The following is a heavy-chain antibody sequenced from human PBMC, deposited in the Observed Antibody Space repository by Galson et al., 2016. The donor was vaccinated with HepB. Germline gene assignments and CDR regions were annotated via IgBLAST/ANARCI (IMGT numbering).Heavy chain of an antibody. D-gene: IGHD1-7*01. CDR2: ISDNGGST. J-gene: IGHJ3*01. Sequence: SLRLSCAASGFTFSRYTIHWFRQDSGKRPEFASAISDNGGSTFYADSLKGRFTISRDNSRNTVYLQMNNLRPEDTAVYYCVKDNWNYDSVWGQGTMVTVSS. CDR1: GFTFSRYT. CDR3: VKDNWNYDSV. V-gene: IGHV3-64D*09.